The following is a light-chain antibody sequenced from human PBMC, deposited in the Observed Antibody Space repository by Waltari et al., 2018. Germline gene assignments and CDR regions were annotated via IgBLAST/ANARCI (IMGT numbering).Light chain of an antibody. J-gene: IGKJ4*01. CDR2: GAS. V-gene: IGKV3-20*01. CDR1: QTVMSDY. Sequence: EIVLTQSPGTLSLSPGERAILSCRASQTVMSDYLAWYQQKPGQAPRLLIYGASTRATGTPDRFRGSGSGTDFTLTISRLELEDFAVYHCQQYGTSPLTFGGGTKVEI. CDR3: QQYGTSPLT.